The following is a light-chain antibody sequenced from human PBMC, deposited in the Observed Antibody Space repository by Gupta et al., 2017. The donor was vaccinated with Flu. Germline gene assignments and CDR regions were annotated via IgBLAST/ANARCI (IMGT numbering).Light chain of an antibody. V-gene: IGLV7-46*01. CDR1: TGAVTSGHS. CDR3: ILSDAGGRV. J-gene: IGLJ5*01. Sequence: QAVVTLEPSLTVSPREPVTLTCGSSTGAVTSGHSPYRVQQKPGQAHRTLIYDINNRQSWSSARFSGSIPGGKAALTLSEAQTEDEADYYCILSDAGGRVFGGGTKLTVL. CDR2: DIN.